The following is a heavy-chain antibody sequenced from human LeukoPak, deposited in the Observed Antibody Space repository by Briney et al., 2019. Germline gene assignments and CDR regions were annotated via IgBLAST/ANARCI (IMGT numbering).Heavy chain of an antibody. J-gene: IGHJ3*02. D-gene: IGHD3-3*01. CDR2: TYYRSKWYN. V-gene: IGHV6-1*01. CDR1: GDSVSRDSNA. Sequence: SQTLSLTCAISGDSVSRDSNAWNWIRQSPSRGLEWLGRTYYRSKWYNDYAVSVKSRITINPDTSKNQFSLQLSSVTAADTAVYYCARQYYDFWSGYHDAFDIWGQGTMVTVSS. CDR3: ARQYYDFWSGYHDAFDI.